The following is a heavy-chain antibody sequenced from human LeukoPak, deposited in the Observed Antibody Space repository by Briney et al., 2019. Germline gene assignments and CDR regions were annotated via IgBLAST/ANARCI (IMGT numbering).Heavy chain of an antibody. V-gene: IGHV4-59*01. Sequence: SETLSLTCNVSGGSISGYHWSWIRQPPGKGLERLGYTYYSGSSNYNPSLKSRVTISADTSKNQFSLKLSSVTAADTAVYYCARVGDSSSWSSYYYNLDVWGQGTTVTVSS. CDR2: TYYSGSS. CDR3: ARVGDSSSWSSYYYNLDV. CDR1: GGSISGYH. D-gene: IGHD6-13*01. J-gene: IGHJ6*02.